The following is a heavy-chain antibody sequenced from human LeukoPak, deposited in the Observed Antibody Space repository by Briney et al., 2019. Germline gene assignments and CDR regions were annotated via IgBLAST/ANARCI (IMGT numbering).Heavy chain of an antibody. CDR1: GFTFSSYG. D-gene: IGHD6-19*01. CDR3: AKEFSGYSSGWYGDYFDY. J-gene: IGHJ4*02. V-gene: IGHV3-23*01. CDR2: ISGSGGST. Sequence: GGSLRLSCAASGFTFSSYGMSWVRQAPGKGLEWVSAISGSGGSTYYADSVKGRFTISRDNSKNTLYLQMNSLRAEDTAVYYCAKEFSGYSSGWYGDYFDYWGQGTLVTVSS.